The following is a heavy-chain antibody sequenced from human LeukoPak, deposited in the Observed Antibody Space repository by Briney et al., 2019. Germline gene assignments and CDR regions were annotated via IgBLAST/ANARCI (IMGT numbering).Heavy chain of an antibody. Sequence: SETLSLTCAVSGGSISSGGYSWSWIRQPPGKGLEWIGYIYHSGSTYYIPSLKSRVTISVDRSKNQFSLKLSSVTAADTAVYYCARGGHVDDSFDYWGQGTLVTVSS. V-gene: IGHV4-30-2*01. D-gene: IGHD3-22*01. CDR1: GGSISSGGYS. J-gene: IGHJ4*02. CDR3: ARGGHVDDSFDY. CDR2: IYHSGST.